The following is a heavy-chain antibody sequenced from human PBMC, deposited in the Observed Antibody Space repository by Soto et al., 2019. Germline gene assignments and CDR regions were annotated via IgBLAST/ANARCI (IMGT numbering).Heavy chain of an antibody. CDR2: ISAHNGNT. CDR3: ARGGYGDY. CDR1: GYAFTTYG. V-gene: IGHV1-18*01. D-gene: IGHD1-1*01. J-gene: IGHJ4*02. Sequence: QVHLVQSGAEVKKPGASVKVSCKGSGYAFTTYGITWVRQAPGQGLEWMGWISAHNGNTNYAQKREGRVTETRDSSTSTAYMNMMSRRSDDWVVYYCARGGYGDYWGQRALVTVS.